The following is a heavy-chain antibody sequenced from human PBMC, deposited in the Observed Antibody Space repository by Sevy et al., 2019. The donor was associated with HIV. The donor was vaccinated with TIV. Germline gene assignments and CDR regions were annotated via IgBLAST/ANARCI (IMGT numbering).Heavy chain of an antibody. CDR2: LSFGWGKI. CDR1: GFAFYEDS. J-gene: IGHJ4*02. Sequence: GGSLRLSCAASGFAFYEDSMSWIRQAPGKGLEWVATLSFGWGKINYADSVKGRFTISRDNSKNSFYLQMDNLRVEDTALYYCAREGCSRPHDYWGQGTRVTVSS. CDR3: AREGCSRPHDY. V-gene: IGHV3-23*01. D-gene: IGHD2-8*01.